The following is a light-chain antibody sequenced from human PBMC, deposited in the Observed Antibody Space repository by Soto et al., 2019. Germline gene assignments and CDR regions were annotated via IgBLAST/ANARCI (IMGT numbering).Light chain of an antibody. J-gene: IGKJ1*01. Sequence: ETVLTQSPGTLSLSPGERATLSCRASQSVSSSYLAWYQQKPGQAPRLLIYGASSRATGIPDRLSGSGSGTDFTLSISRLEPEDFAVYYCQQFGSSRRGTFGQGTKVEIK. CDR1: QSVSSSY. CDR3: QQFGSSRRGT. V-gene: IGKV3-20*01. CDR2: GAS.